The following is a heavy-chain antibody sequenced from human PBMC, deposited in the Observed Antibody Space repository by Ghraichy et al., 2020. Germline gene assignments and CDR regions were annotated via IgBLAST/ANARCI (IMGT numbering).Heavy chain of an antibody. CDR3: ARTDDYYDSNYYYSRLGGFYFDY. J-gene: IGHJ4*02. V-gene: IGHV3-30*04. CDR1: GFTFSNYA. Sequence: GESLNISCAASGFTFSNYAIHWVRQAPGKGLEWVAAISYDCTSKYYADSVQGRFTFSRDNSKNTLYLQMNSLRAEDTAVYYCARTDDYYDSNYYYSRLGGFYFDYWGQGTLVTVSS. CDR2: ISYDCTSK. D-gene: IGHD3-22*01.